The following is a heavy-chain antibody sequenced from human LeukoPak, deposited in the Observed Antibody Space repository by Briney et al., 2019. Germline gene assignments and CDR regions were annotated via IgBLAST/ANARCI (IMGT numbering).Heavy chain of an antibody. CDR3: AKDIGLGDSSGYYYGGSFDY. Sequence: PGGSLRLSCAASGFTFSSYWMHWVRQAPGKGLVWVSRINSDGSSTSYADSVKGRFTISRDNAKNSLYLQMNSLRAEDTALYYCAKDIGLGDSSGYYYGGSFDYWGQGTLVTVSS. CDR1: GFTFSSYW. V-gene: IGHV3-74*01. J-gene: IGHJ4*02. CDR2: INSDGSST. D-gene: IGHD3-22*01.